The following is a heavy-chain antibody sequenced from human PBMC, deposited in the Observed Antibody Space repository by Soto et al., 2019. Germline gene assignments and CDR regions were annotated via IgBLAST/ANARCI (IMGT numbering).Heavy chain of an antibody. CDR1: GYTFTSYG. CDR2: ISAYDGNT. CDR3: ASTTGYYYDSSGYYTPS. J-gene: IGHJ4*02. D-gene: IGHD3-22*01. V-gene: IGHV1-18*01. Sequence: ASVKVSCKASGYTFTSYGISWVRQAPGQGLEWMGWISAYDGNTNYAQKFQGRVTITADESTSTAYMELSSLRSEDTAVYYCASTTGYYYDSSGYYTPSWGQGTLVTVSS.